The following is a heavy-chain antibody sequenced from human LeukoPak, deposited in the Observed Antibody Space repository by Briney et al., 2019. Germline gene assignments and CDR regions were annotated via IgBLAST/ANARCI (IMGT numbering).Heavy chain of an antibody. D-gene: IGHD3-22*01. CDR3: ARRRITMIVVVRDDAFGI. V-gene: IGHV1-18*01. CDR1: GYTFTSYG. J-gene: IGHJ3*02. CDR2: ISAYNGNT. Sequence: ASVKVSCKASGYTFTSYGISWVRQAPGQGLEWMGWISAYNGNTNYAQKLQGRVTMTTDTSTSTAYMELRSLRSDDTAVYYCARRRITMIVVVRDDAFGIWGQGTMVTVSS.